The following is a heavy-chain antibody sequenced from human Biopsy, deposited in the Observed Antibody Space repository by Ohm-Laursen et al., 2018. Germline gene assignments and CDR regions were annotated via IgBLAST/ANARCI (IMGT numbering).Heavy chain of an antibody. Sequence: SETLSLTCTVSGGSISSYYWNWIRQPAGKGLEWIGCIYTSGSTNFNPSLKSRVTMSIDTSKNQFSLRLSSVTAADTAVYYCARHAPSYSGSYWRYFDLWGRGTLVTVSS. CDR1: GGSISSYY. V-gene: IGHV4-4*07. CDR2: IYTSGST. CDR3: ARHAPSYSGSYWRYFDL. D-gene: IGHD1-26*01. J-gene: IGHJ2*01.